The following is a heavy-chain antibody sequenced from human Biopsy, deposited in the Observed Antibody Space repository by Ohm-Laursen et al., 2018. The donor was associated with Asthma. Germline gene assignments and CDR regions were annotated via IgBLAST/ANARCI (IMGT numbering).Heavy chain of an antibody. Sequence: SSVKVSCKSLGGTFNTYVIGWVRQAPGQGLEWMGGVNSVFGTTTYPQKFQDRVTITADDSTSTVYTELSSLRSEDTAVYYCARKAGSCISRTCYSLDFWGQGTLVTVSS. CDR2: VNSVFGTT. D-gene: IGHD2-2*01. CDR3: ARKAGSCISRTCYSLDF. CDR1: GGTFNTYV. J-gene: IGHJ4*02. V-gene: IGHV1-69*01.